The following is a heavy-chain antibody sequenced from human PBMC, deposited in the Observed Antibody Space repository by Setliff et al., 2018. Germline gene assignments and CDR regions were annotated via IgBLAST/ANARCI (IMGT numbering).Heavy chain of an antibody. Sequence: SETLSLTCTVSGGSISTYHWTWIRQPPGKALEWIGYIYYSGTTNYSPSLKSRVTISIDMSKNQFSLKLSSVTAADTAVYYCARLGQWRVLGFFDYWGQGALVTVSS. D-gene: IGHD6-19*01. J-gene: IGHJ4*02. CDR1: GGSISTYH. CDR3: ARLGQWRVLGFFDY. V-gene: IGHV4-59*12. CDR2: IYYSGTT.